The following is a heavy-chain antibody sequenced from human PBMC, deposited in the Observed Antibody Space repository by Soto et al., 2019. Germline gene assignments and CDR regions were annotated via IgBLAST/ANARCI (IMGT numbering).Heavy chain of an antibody. D-gene: IGHD6-13*01. CDR2: ISGSGGMT. CDR3: AKGGSSAWYSHFDY. J-gene: IGHJ4*02. Sequence: GGSLRLSCGAAERTFSSYAMSWVRQNPGKGLEWVSVISGSGGMTDYADSVKGRFTISRDNSKNTLYLQMNSLRADDTAVYYCAKGGSSAWYSHFDYWGQGTLVTVSS. V-gene: IGHV3-23*01. CDR1: ERTFSSYA.